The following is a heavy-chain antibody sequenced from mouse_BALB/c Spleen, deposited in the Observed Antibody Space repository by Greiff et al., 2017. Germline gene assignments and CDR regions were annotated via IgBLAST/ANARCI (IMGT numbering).Heavy chain of an antibody. D-gene: IGHD1-1*01. J-gene: IGHJ4*01. V-gene: IGHV7-3*02. Sequence: DVQLQESGGGLVQPGGSLRLSCATSGFTFTDYYMSWVRQPPGKALEWLGFIRNKANGYTQEYSASVKGRFTIARDNSQSILYLQMNTLRAEDSATYYCARGLYYYGSSSYAMDDWGQGTSVTVSS. CDR3: ARGLYYYGSSSYAMDD. CDR2: IRNKANGYTQ. CDR1: GFTFTDYY.